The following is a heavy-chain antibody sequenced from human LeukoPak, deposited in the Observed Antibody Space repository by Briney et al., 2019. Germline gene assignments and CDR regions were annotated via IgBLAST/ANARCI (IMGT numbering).Heavy chain of an antibody. J-gene: IGHJ5*02. Sequence: ASVKVSCKASGYTFTGYYMHWVRQAPGQGLEWMGWINPNSGSTNYAQKFQGRVTMTRDTSISTAYMELSRLRSDDTAVYYCARGGDCSSTSCYGHWFDPWGQGTLVTVSS. CDR1: GYTFTGYY. CDR3: ARGGDCSSTSCYGHWFDP. D-gene: IGHD2-2*01. CDR2: INPNSGST. V-gene: IGHV1-2*02.